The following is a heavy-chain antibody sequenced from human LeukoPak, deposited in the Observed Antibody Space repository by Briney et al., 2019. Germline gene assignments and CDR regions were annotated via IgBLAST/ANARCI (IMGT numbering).Heavy chain of an antibody. CDR1: GGTFSSHA. Sequence: SVKVSCKASGGTFSSHAISWVRQAPGQGLEWMGGIIPIFGTANYAQKFQGRVTITTDESTSTAYMELSSLRSEDTAVYYCATVPILTGYFDYWGQGTLVTVSS. D-gene: IGHD3-9*01. V-gene: IGHV1-69*05. J-gene: IGHJ4*02. CDR2: IIPIFGTA. CDR3: ATVPILTGYFDY.